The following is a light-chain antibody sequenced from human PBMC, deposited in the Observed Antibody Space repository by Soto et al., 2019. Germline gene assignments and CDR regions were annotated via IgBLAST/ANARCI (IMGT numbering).Light chain of an antibody. CDR2: GAS. CDR1: QSVSSSY. J-gene: IGKJ1*01. V-gene: IGKV3-20*01. Sequence: EIVLTQSPGTLSLSPGERATLSCRASQSVSSSYLAGYQQKPGQAPRLLIYGASSRATGIPDRFSGSGSGTDFTLTISRLEPEDFAVYYCQQYGDSPRTFGQGTKVEIK. CDR3: QQYGDSPRT.